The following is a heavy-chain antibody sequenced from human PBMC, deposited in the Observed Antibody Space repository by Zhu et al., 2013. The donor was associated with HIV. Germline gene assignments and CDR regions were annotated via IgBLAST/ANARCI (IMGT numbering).Heavy chain of an antibody. CDR3: ARRVRQLDGCPTP. Sequence: QVQLVQSGAEVKKPGASVKLSCQASGYSFISYYMHWVRQAPGQGLEWMGIINPSGGSTSYAQKFQGRVTMTRDTSTSTVYMELSSLRSEDTAVYYCARRVRQLDGCPTPWGHGNPG. CDR1: GYSFISYY. D-gene: IGHD6-13*01. J-gene: IGHJ5*02. CDR2: INPSGGST. V-gene: IGHV1-46*01.